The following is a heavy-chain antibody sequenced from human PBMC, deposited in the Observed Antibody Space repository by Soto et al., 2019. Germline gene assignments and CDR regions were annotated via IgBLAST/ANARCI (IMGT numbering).Heavy chain of an antibody. CDR3: ARVGSGSHNAFDI. D-gene: IGHD1-26*01. V-gene: IGHV3-11*01. J-gene: IGHJ3*02. Sequence: GGSLRLSCAASGFNFIDYYMSWIRKAPGKGLEWVSYISSSGSTIYYADSVKGRFTISRDNAKNSLYLQMNSLRAEGTAVYYCARVGSGSHNAFDIWGQGTMVTVSS. CDR1: GFNFIDYY. CDR2: ISSSGSTI.